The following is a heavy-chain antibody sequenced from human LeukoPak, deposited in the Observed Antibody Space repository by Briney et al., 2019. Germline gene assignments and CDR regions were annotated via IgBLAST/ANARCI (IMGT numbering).Heavy chain of an antibody. J-gene: IGHJ3*02. CDR2: ISSNGGTT. CDR3: VKDHDWGAFHI. V-gene: IGHV3-64D*06. CDR1: GFTFSTYA. D-gene: IGHD7-27*01. Sequence: GGSLRLSCAASGFTFSTYAMHWVRQAPGKGLEYVSGISSNGGTTYYADSVKGRFTISRDNSKNTLYLQMSSLRAEDTAVYYCVKDHDWGAFHIWGQGTMVTVSS.